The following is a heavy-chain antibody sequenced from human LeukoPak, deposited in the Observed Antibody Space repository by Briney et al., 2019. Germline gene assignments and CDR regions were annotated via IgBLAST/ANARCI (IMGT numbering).Heavy chain of an antibody. CDR1: GGTFSSYA. CDR3: ARDGDYYGSGSPHHFDY. Sequence: GASVKVSCKASGGTFSSYAISWVRQAPGQGPEWMGGIIPIFGTANYAQKFQGRVTITTDESTSTAYMELSSLRSEDTAVYYCARDGDYYGSGSPHHFDYWGQGTLVTVSS. CDR2: IIPIFGTA. D-gene: IGHD3-10*01. V-gene: IGHV1-69*05. J-gene: IGHJ4*02.